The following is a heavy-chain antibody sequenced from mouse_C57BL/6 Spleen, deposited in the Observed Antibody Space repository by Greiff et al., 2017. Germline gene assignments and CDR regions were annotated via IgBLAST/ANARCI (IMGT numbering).Heavy chain of an antibody. V-gene: IGHV5-4*03. Sequence: EVKVVESGGGLVKPGGSLKLSCAASGFTFSSYAMSWVRQTPEKRLEWVATISDGGSYTYYPDNVKGRFTISRDNAKNNLYLQMSHLKSEDTAMYYCARAITTVAYFDYWGQGTTLTVSS. D-gene: IGHD1-1*01. CDR1: GFTFSSYA. CDR3: ARAITTVAYFDY. CDR2: ISDGGSYT. J-gene: IGHJ2*01.